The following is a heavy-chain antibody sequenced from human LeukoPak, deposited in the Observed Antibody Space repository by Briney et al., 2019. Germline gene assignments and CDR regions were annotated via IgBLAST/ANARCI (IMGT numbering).Heavy chain of an antibody. Sequence: KPSETLSLTCAVSGYSISSGYYWGWIRQPPGKGPGWIGSIYHSARTYYNPSLKSRVTISVDTSKNQFSLKLSSVTAADTAVYYCARGLITVTIDYWGQGTLVTVSS. D-gene: IGHD4-17*01. CDR3: ARGLITVTIDY. CDR2: IYHSART. V-gene: IGHV4-38-2*01. J-gene: IGHJ4*02. CDR1: GYSISSGYY.